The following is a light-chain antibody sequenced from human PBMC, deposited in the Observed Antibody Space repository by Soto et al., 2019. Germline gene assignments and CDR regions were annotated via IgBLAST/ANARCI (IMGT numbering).Light chain of an antibody. J-gene: IGKJ5*01. Sequence: IVLTQSPLSLSVSPGEPASISCRSSQSLTHSSGYNYLDWYLLKSGQPPQLVIYLGSNQGSGVPDRFSGSGSGTHFTLTISRVETEDAGVYFCMQPLQTLITFGQGTRLEIQ. V-gene: IGKV2-28*01. CDR3: MQPLQTLIT. CDR1: QSLTHSSGYNY. CDR2: LGS.